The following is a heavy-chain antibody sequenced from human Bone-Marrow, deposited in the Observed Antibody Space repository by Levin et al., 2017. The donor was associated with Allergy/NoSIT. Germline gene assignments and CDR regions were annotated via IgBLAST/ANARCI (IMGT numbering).Heavy chain of an antibody. J-gene: IGHJ4*02. Sequence: GESLKISCAASGFSFSDYSMNWVRQAPGKGLEWVSSISSTSTYIFYTDSVRGRFTISRDNAKNSVYLQMNSLRADDTAVYYCAREATTVVLDSWGQGILVTVSS. V-gene: IGHV3-21*01. CDR2: ISSTSTYI. D-gene: IGHD4-23*01. CDR3: AREATTVVLDS. CDR1: GFSFSDYS.